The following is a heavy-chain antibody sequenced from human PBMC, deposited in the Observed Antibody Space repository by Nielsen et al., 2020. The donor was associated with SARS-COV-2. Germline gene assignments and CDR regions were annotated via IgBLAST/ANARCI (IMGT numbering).Heavy chain of an antibody. Sequence: GGSLRFSCAASGFTFSSYAMHWVRQAPGKGLEWVAVISYDGSNKYYADSVKGRFTISRDNSKNTLYLQMNSLRAEDTAVYYCARDIGDYGPFDYWGQGILVTVSS. D-gene: IGHD4-17*01. CDR3: ARDIGDYGPFDY. CDR1: GFTFSSYA. J-gene: IGHJ4*02. CDR2: ISYDGSNK. V-gene: IGHV3-30-3*01.